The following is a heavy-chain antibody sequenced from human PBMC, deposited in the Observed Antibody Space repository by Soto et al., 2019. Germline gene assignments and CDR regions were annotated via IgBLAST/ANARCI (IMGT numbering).Heavy chain of an antibody. Sequence: QVQLVQSGAEVKKPGASVKVSCKASGYTFTCYGISWVRQAPGQGLEWMGWISAYNGNTNYAQKLQGRVTMTTDTTPRTAYMELRSLRSNDTAVYYCARDTHYYDSRARGSYGMDVRGQGTTVTVSS. CDR1: GYTFTCYG. V-gene: IGHV1-18*04. D-gene: IGHD3-22*01. CDR2: ISAYNGNT. J-gene: IGHJ6*02. CDR3: ARDTHYYDSRARGSYGMDV.